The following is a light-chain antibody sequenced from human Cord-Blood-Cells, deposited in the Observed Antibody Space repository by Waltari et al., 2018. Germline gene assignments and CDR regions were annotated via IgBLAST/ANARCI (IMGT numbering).Light chain of an antibody. CDR2: AAS. CDR3: QQSYSTPYT. Sequence: DIQMTQSPSSLSASVGDSVTITCRASQSISSYLNWYQQKPGKAPKLLIYAASSLQSGVPSRFSGSGSGTDFTLTISSLHPEDFATYYCQQSYSTPYTFGQGTKLEIK. J-gene: IGKJ2*01. CDR1: QSISSY. V-gene: IGKV1-39*01.